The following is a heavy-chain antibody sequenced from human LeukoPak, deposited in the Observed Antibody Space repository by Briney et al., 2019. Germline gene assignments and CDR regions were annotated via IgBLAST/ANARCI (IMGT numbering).Heavy chain of an antibody. CDR2: IKSKTDGGTT. V-gene: IGHV3-15*01. Sequence: GGSLRLSCAASGFTFSNAWMSWVRQAPGEGLEWVGRIKSKTDGGTTDYAAPVKGRFTISRDDSKNTLYLQMNSLETEDTAVYYCTTTADTAMGIDYWGQGTLVTVSS. CDR1: GFTFSNAW. CDR3: TTTADTAMGIDY. J-gene: IGHJ4*02. D-gene: IGHD5-18*01.